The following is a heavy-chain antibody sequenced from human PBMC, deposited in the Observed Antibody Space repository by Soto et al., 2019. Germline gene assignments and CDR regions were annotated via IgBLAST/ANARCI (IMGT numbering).Heavy chain of an antibody. D-gene: IGHD4-17*01. V-gene: IGHV2-70*04. CDR1: GFPLSTSGMR. CDR3: ARMNADSGSHYYAMDV. J-gene: IGHJ6*02. Sequence: SGPTLVNPTQTLTLTCTFSGFPLSTSGMRVSWIRQPPGQALEWLAHFFSDVERSYSTSMQSRLTMSQDTSGTQVVLTMTNMDLQDTGTYFCARMNADSGSHYYAMDVWGPGTPVTVSS. CDR2: FFSDVER.